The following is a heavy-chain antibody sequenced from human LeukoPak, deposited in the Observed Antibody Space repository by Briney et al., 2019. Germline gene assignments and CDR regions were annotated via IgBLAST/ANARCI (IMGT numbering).Heavy chain of an antibody. V-gene: IGHV3-30*18. CDR2: ISYDGSNK. J-gene: IGHJ4*02. Sequence: PGGSLRLSCAASGFTFSSYGMHWVRQAPGKGLEWAAVISYDGSNKYYADSVKGRFTISRDNSKNTLYLQMNSLRAEDTAVYYCAKGPYSGYDYTFDYWGQGTLVTVSS. D-gene: IGHD5-12*01. CDR3: AKGPYSGYDYTFDY. CDR1: GFTFSSYG.